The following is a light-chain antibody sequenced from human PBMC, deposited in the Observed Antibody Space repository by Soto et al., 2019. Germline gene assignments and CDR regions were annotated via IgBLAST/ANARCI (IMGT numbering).Light chain of an antibody. Sequence: QSVLTQPASVSGSPGQSITISCTGTSSDVGGYNYVAWYQQHPGKAPKLMIYDVSTRPSGVSNRFSGSKSGNTASLTISGLQAEDEADYYCSSSSSSSTPVVLGGGTQLTVL. J-gene: IGLJ2*01. CDR3: SSSSSSSTPVV. V-gene: IGLV2-14*01. CDR1: SSDVGGYNY. CDR2: DVS.